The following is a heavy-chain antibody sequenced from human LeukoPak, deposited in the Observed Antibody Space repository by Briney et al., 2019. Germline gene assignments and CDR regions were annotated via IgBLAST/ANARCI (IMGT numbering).Heavy chain of an antibody. D-gene: IGHD1-26*01. Sequence: GGSLRLSCAASGFTFSSYAMSWVRQVPGKGLEWVSVISGSGDNTYYADSVKGRFTISRDNSKNTLYLQMNSLRAEDMAVYYCARIEWERLGRAFDIWGQGTMVTVSS. CDR3: ARIEWERLGRAFDI. J-gene: IGHJ3*02. CDR1: GFTFSSYA. V-gene: IGHV3-23*01. CDR2: ISGSGDNT.